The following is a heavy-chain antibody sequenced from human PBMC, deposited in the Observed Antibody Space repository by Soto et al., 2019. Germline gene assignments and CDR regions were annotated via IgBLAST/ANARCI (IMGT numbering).Heavy chain of an antibody. V-gene: IGHV1-69*12. D-gene: IGHD6-19*01. CDR2: IIPIFGAA. Sequence: QVQLVQSGTEVKKPGSSVKVSCKASGGTFSNYAVSWVRQAPGQGLEWMGGIIPIFGAAKYAQKFQGRVTITADESTSTAYMERSSLRSEDTAVYYCARDRALTGQWLVMSGWDYYGMNVWGQGTTVTVSS. J-gene: IGHJ6*02. CDR3: ARDRALTGQWLVMSGWDYYGMNV. CDR1: GGTFSNYA.